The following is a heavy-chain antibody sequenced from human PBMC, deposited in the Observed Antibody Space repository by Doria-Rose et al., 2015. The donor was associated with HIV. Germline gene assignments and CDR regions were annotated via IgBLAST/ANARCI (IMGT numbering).Heavy chain of an antibody. J-gene: IGHJ4*02. D-gene: IGHD6-13*01. Sequence: QVTLKESGPVLVKPTETLTLTCTVSGVSLSSPGMGVSWIRQPPGKALEWLANICSDYERSYKTSLKSRLTISRVTSNSQVVLTMTDMDPVGTATYYCARIKSSRWYHKYYFDFWGQGTLVIVSA. V-gene: IGHV2-26*01. CDR3: ARIKSSRWYHKYYFDF. CDR2: ICSDYER. CDR1: GVSLSSPGMG.